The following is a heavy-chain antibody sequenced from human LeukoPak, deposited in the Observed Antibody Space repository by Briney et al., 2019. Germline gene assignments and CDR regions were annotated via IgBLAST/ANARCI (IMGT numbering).Heavy chain of an antibody. CDR1: GFTFDDYG. CDR2: INWNGDST. V-gene: IGHV3-20*04. J-gene: IGHJ3*02. D-gene: IGHD2-2*02. CDR3: ARCSRSSTDCYSEFDI. Sequence: GGSLRLSCAASGFTFDDYGMSWVRQGPGKGLEWVSAINWNGDSTGYADSVRGRFTISRDNAKDSLYLQMNSLRAEDTALYYCARCSRSSTDCYSEFDIWGQGTMVTVSS.